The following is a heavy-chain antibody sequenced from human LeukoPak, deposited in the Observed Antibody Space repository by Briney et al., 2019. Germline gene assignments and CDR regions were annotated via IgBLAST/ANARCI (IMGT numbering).Heavy chain of an antibody. CDR2: ITGNGGST. CDR1: GLTFSVAG. Sequence: GGSLRLSCAASGLTFSVAGMHWVRQAPGKGLEWVPAITGNGGSTYYADSVKGRFTISRDNSKSTLYLQMNRLRAEDTAIYYCAKRSCSGTTCYPLDYWGQGTLVTVSS. J-gene: IGHJ4*02. V-gene: IGHV3-23*01. D-gene: IGHD6-19*01. CDR3: AKRSCSGTTCYPLDY.